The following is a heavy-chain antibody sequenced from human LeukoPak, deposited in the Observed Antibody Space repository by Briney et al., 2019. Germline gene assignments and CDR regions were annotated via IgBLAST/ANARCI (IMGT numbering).Heavy chain of an antibody. CDR2: VYPGDSDT. CDR1: GYSFTSYW. V-gene: IGHV5-51*01. Sequence: VESLKISCKASGYSFTSYWIGWVRQMPGKVLEWMGIVYPGDSDTRYSPPFQGQVTISADKSINTAYLQWSSLKASDTAMYYCARHGSDGGGGDWGQGTLVTVSS. D-gene: IGHD2-21*01. J-gene: IGHJ4*02. CDR3: ARHGSDGGGGD.